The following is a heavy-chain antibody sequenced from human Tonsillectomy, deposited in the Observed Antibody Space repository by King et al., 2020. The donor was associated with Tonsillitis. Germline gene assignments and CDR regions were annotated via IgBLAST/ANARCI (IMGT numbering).Heavy chain of an antibody. CDR1: GYSFTSFL. V-gene: IGHV5-10-1*03. Sequence: VQLVESGAEVKKPGESLRISCKGSGYSFTSFLINWVRQMPGKGLEWMGRIDPSDSHTNYSPSFQGHVSISADKSISTAYLQCSSLKAPDTAIYYCARSEQELSTYYYYYYMDVWGKGTTVTVSS. D-gene: IGHD6-13*01. J-gene: IGHJ6*03. CDR3: ARSEQELSTYYYYYYMDV. CDR2: IDPSDSHT.